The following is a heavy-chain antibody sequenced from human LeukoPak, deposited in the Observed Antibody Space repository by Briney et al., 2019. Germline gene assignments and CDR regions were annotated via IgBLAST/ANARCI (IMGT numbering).Heavy chain of an antibody. D-gene: IGHD3-3*01. J-gene: IGHJ5*02. CDR2: IYHSGST. CDR3: ARGGFDYDFWSGPNWFDP. CDR1: GGSISSSNW. V-gene: IGHV4-4*02. Sequence: SETLSLTCAVSGGSISSSNWWSWVRQPPGKGLEWIGEIYHSGSTNYNPSLKSRVTISVDKSKNQFSLKLSSVTAADTAVYYCARGGFDYDFWSGPNWFDPWGQGTLVTVSS.